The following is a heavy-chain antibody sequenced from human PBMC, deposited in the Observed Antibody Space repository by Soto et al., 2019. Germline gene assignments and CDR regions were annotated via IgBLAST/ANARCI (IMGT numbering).Heavy chain of an antibody. J-gene: IGHJ4*02. CDR2: ISGSGGST. CDR3: AKDREVRGVTETDY. V-gene: IGHV3-23*01. D-gene: IGHD3-10*01. CDR1: GFTFSSYA. Sequence: EVQLLESGGGLVQPGGSLRLSCAASGFTFSSYAMSWVRQAPGKGLEWVSAISGSGGSTYYADSVKGRFTISRDNSKNTPYLQMNSLRAEDTAVYYCAKDREVRGVTETDYWGQGTLVTVSS.